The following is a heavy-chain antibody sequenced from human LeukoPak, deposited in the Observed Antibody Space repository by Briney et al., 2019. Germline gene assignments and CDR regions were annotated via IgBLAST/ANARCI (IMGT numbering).Heavy chain of an antibody. D-gene: IGHD2-21*01. CDR3: VRDRGGAYSGDNLFDP. CDR1: RFTFSSYE. V-gene: IGHV3-48*03. Sequence: PGGSLRLSCAASRFTFSSYEMNWVRQAPGKGLEWLSYIIGSGSTTQYADSVRDRFTISRDNDKNAVYLQMNSLRADDTAIYYCVRDRGGAYSGDNLFDPWGQGTLVTVSS. J-gene: IGHJ5*02. CDR2: IIGSGSTT.